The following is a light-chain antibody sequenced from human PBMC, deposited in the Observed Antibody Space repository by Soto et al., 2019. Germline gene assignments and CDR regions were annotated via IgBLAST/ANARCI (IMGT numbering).Light chain of an antibody. CDR2: EVA. CDR3: MQGTQCPRT. CDR1: QSLVYSDGNTY. Sequence: DVVMTQSPLSLPVTLGQPASIYCRSSQSLVYSDGNTYSHWFQQRPGQSPRRLICEVANRDSGVPDRFSGSGSGTDFTLQISRVEAEDVGVYCCMQGTQCPRTFSPGTRLEIK. V-gene: IGKV2-30*01. J-gene: IGKJ5*01.